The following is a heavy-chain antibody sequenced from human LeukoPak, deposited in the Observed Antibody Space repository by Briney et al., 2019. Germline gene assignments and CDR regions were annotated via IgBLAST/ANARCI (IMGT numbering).Heavy chain of an antibody. Sequence: GSLRLSCAASGFTFSSYGMHWVRQAPGKGLEWVAFIRYDGSNKYYADSVKGRFTISRDNSKNTLYLQMNSLRAEDTAVYYCATRAYYYDSSGYYVWFDPWGQGTLVTVSS. CDR1: GFTFSSYG. D-gene: IGHD3-22*01. J-gene: IGHJ5*02. CDR3: ATRAYYYDSSGYYVWFDP. V-gene: IGHV3-30*02. CDR2: IRYDGSNK.